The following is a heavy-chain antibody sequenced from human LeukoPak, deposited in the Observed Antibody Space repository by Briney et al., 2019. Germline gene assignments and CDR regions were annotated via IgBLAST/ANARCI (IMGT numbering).Heavy chain of an antibody. V-gene: IGHV3-23*01. Sequence: GGSLRLSCAASGFTFSSYAMSWVRQAPGEGLEWVSAISGSGGSTYYADSVKGRFTISRDNSKNTLYLQMNSLRAEDTAVYYCAKDQREYSSSWYGVWFDPWGQGTLVTVSS. CDR3: AKDQREYSSSWYGVWFDP. CDR1: GFTFSSYA. CDR2: ISGSGGST. D-gene: IGHD6-13*01. J-gene: IGHJ5*02.